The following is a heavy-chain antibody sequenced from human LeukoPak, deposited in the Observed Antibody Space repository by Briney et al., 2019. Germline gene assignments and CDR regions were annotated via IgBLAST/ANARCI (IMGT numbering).Heavy chain of an antibody. Sequence: GASVKVSCTASGGTFSGYAISWVRQAPGQGLEWMGGIIPIFGTANYAQKFQGRVTITADESTSTAYMELSSLRSEDTAVYYCARADEWELPPDYWGQGTLVTVSS. J-gene: IGHJ4*02. D-gene: IGHD1-26*01. CDR2: IIPIFGTA. V-gene: IGHV1-69*13. CDR3: ARADEWELPPDY. CDR1: GGTFSGYA.